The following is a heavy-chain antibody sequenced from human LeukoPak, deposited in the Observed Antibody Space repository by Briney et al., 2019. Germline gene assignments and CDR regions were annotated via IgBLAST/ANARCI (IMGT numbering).Heavy chain of an antibody. Sequence: PGGSLRLSCAASGFTFSSYSMNWVRQAPGKGLEWVSFIYTGGSGGATYYADSVKGRFTISRDNSKNTLYLQMNSLRAEDTAVYYCAKIEGVQLERLQYYFDYWGQGTLVTVSS. D-gene: IGHD1-1*01. CDR1: GFTFSSYS. J-gene: IGHJ4*02. CDR3: AKIEGVQLERLQYYFDY. CDR2: IYTGGSGGAT. V-gene: IGHV3-NL1*01.